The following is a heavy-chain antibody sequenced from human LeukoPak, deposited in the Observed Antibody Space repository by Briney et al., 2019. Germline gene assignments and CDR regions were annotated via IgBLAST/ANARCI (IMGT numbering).Heavy chain of an antibody. CDR2: ISPYTGNT. V-gene: IGHV1-18*04. Sequence: ASVKVSCEASGYTFASSYGISWMRQAPGQGLEWMGSISPYTGNTKYAERLQGRVIITTDTSTRTAYMELRSVRSDDTAVYYCARDQYDHVWGSYRPYFDLWGQGTLVTVSS. D-gene: IGHD3-16*02. CDR3: ARDQYDHVWGSYRPYFDL. J-gene: IGHJ4*02. CDR1: GYTFASSYG.